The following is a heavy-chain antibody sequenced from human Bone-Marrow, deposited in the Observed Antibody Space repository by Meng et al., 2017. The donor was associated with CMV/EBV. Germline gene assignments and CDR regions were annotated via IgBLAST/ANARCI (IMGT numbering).Heavy chain of an antibody. CDR2: IWYDGSNK. Sequence: GGSLRLSCAASGFTFSSYGMHWVRQAPGKGLEWVAVIWYDGSNKYYADSVKGRFTISRDNSKNTLYLQMNSLRAEDMAVYYCAKDKGGSEGHNWFDPWGQGTLVTVSS. D-gene: IGHD3-16*01. J-gene: IGHJ5*02. CDR3: AKDKGGSEGHNWFDP. V-gene: IGHV3-33*06. CDR1: GFTFSSYG.